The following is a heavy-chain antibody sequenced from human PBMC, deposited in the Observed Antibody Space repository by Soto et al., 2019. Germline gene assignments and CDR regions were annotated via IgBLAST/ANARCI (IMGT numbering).Heavy chain of an antibody. V-gene: IGHV1-69*08. Sequence: QVQLVQSGAEVKKPGSSVKVSCKASGGTFSTYTINWVRQAPGQGLEWMGRFISILGIATNAQKFEGRVTLTADKSTSTAYMELSSLRSEDTAVYYCARDQRLAPSYAYWYFDLWGRGTLVTVSS. CDR2: FISILGIA. J-gene: IGHJ2*01. CDR3: ARDQRLAPSYAYWYFDL. CDR1: GGTFSTYT. D-gene: IGHD6-25*01.